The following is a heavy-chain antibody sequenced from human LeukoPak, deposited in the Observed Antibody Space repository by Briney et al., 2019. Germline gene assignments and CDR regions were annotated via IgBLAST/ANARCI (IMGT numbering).Heavy chain of an antibody. CDR1: GGSISSYY. CDR2: IYYSGST. D-gene: IGHD5-18*01. J-gene: IGHJ4*02. Sequence: SETLPLTCTVSGGSISSYYWSWIRQPPGKGLEWLGYIYYSGSTNYNPSLKSRVTISVDTSKNQFSLKLSSVTAADTAVYYCAGTKTGYSYGYRSDYWGQGTLVTVSS. V-gene: IGHV4-59*01. CDR3: AGTKTGYSYGYRSDY.